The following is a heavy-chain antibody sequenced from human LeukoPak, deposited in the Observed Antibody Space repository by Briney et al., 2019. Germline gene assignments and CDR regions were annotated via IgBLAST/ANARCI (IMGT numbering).Heavy chain of an antibody. J-gene: IGHJ6*02. CDR3: ARVWLDGMEV. CDR1: GGSISSYY. V-gene: IGHV4-34*01. D-gene: IGHD5-18*01. CDR2: INHSGST. Sequence: SETLSLTCTVSGGSISSYYWSWIRQPAGKGLEWIGEINHSGSTNYNPSLKSRVTISVDTSKNQFSLKLSSVTAADTAVYYCARVWLDGMEVWGQGTTVTVSS.